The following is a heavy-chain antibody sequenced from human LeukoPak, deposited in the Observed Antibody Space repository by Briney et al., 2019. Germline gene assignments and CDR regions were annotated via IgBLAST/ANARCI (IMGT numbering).Heavy chain of an antibody. D-gene: IGHD6-6*01. J-gene: IGHJ3*02. Sequence: ASVKVSCKASGYTFTGYYMHWVRQAPGQGLEWMGWINPNSGGANYAQKFQGWVTMTRDTSISTAYMELSRLTSDDTAVYYCARDLEPYSSSYDAFDIWGQGTMVTVSS. CDR3: ARDLEPYSSSYDAFDI. V-gene: IGHV1-2*04. CDR2: INPNSGGA. CDR1: GYTFTGYY.